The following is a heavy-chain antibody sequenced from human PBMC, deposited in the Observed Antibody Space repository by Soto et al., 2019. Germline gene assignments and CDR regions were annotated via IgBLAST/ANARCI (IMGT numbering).Heavy chain of an antibody. V-gene: IGHV3-23*01. D-gene: IGHD3-9*01. CDR1: GFPFSSYA. Sequence: GGSLRLSCASSGFPFSSYAMSWVRQAPGKGLEWVSAISGSGGSTYYADSVKGRFTISRDNSKNTLYLQMNSLRAEDTAVYYCAKSGPLRYFDCYDYWGQGTLVTVSS. J-gene: IGHJ4*02. CDR3: AKSGPLRYFDCYDY. CDR2: ISGSGGST.